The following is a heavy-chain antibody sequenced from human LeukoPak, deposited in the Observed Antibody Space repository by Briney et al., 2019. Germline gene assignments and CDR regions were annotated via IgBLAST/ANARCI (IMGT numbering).Heavy chain of an antibody. D-gene: IGHD3-9*01. CDR2: INPNSGGT. Sequence: APVKVSCKASGYTFTGYYMHWVRQAPGQGLEWTGWINPNSGGTNYAQKFQGWVTMTRDTSISTAYMGLSRLRSDDTAVYYCARATSYDILTGYYSDWFDPWGQGTLVTVS. J-gene: IGHJ5*02. CDR1: GYTFTGYY. CDR3: ARATSYDILTGYYSDWFDP. V-gene: IGHV1-2*04.